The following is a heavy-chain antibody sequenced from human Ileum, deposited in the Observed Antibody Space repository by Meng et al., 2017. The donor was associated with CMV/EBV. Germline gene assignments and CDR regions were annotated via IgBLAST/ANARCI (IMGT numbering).Heavy chain of an antibody. Sequence: GESLKISCAASGFTFSSYSINWVRQAPGKGLEWVSSISSSGSFIYFADSVKGRFTISRDNAKNSVYLQMNSLRAEDTAVYYCVRASKFGDCSSTSCPRYGMDVWGQGASVTVSS. CDR1: GFTFSSYS. CDR3: VRASKFGDCSSTSCPRYGMDV. J-gene: IGHJ6*02. V-gene: IGHV3-21*01. CDR2: ISSSGSFI. D-gene: IGHD2-2*01.